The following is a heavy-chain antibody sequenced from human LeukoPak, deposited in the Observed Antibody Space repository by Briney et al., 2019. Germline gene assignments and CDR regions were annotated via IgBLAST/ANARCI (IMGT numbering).Heavy chain of an antibody. CDR1: GFTFSSYW. Sequence: GSLRLSCAASGFTFSSYWMSWVRQPPGKGLEWIGYIFYTGTTEYNPSLQSRLTILVDASTNQFSLKLSSVSAADTAVYYCARVVSHGYSDYWGQGTLVTVSS. V-gene: IGHV4-59*03. CDR2: IFYTGTT. CDR3: ARVVSHGYSDY. J-gene: IGHJ4*02. D-gene: IGHD4-17*01.